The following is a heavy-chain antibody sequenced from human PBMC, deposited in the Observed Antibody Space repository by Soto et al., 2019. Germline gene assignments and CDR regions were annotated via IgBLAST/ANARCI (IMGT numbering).Heavy chain of an antibody. Sequence: GASVNDDCKYAGYTLTSYDIDWVRQATGQGLEWIGWKSTNSSNTGDAQNFQGRATITRNTSISTAYMELSSLKSEDTTVYYCAMGHGLRYLAWLCGMDVWGQGTTVTVSS. CDR2: KSTNSSNT. J-gene: IGHJ6*02. CDR1: GYTLTSYD. D-gene: IGHD3-3*01. V-gene: IGHV1-8*01. CDR3: AMGHGLRYLAWLCGMDV.